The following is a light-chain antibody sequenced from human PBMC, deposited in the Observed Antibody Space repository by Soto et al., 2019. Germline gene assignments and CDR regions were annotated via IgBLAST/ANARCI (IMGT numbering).Light chain of an antibody. CDR1: QSVDNNY. CDR2: GAS. V-gene: IGKV3-20*01. CDR3: QQYAGSPPWT. J-gene: IGKJ1*01. Sequence: IVLTQSPGSLSLSPGERATLPYSAIQSVDNNYLAWYQQKPGQAPRLLIFGASSRAAGIPDRFSGSGSGTDFTLTISRLEPEDFAVYYCQQYAGSPPWTFGQGTKVDIK.